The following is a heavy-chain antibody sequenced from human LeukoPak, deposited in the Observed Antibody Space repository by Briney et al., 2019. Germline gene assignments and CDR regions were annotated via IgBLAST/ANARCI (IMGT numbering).Heavy chain of an antibody. CDR2: IRKTGSET. D-gene: IGHD2-15*01. CDR1: GFTFNHFW. V-gene: IGHV3-7*01. CDR3: AREDGYCSGGNCYSYFDS. Sequence: GGSLRLSCAASGFTFNHFWMSWIRQAPGKGLEWVAYIRKTGSETYYVDSVKGRFTITRDNTRNSLFLQMYSLRAEDTAVYFCAREDGYCSGGNCYSYFDSWGQGTLVTVSA. J-gene: IGHJ4*02.